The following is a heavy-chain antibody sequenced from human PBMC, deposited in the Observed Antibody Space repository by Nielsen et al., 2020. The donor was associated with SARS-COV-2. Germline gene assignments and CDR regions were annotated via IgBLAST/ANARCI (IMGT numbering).Heavy chain of an antibody. CDR1: GGSIRSYF. CDR3: ARWFMGGGFDY. J-gene: IGHJ4*02. Sequence: GSLRLSCTVSGGSIRSYFWSWIRQPPGKGLEWIGSISYSGSTYYNPSLKSRVAISEDTPKNQFSLKLISVTAADTAVFYCARWFMGGGFDYWGQGSLVTDSS. D-gene: IGHD3-10*01. CDR2: ISYSGST. V-gene: IGHV4-59*05.